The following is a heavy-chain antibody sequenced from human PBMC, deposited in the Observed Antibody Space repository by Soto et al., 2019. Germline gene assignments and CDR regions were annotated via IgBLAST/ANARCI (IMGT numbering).Heavy chain of an antibody. CDR3: ARGIAAAGPKLDY. D-gene: IGHD6-13*01. V-gene: IGHV3-21*01. CDR2: ISSSSSYI. J-gene: IGHJ4*02. CDR1: GFTFSSYS. Sequence: PGGSLRLSCAASGFTFSSYSMNWVRQAPGKGLEWVSSISSSSSYIYYADSVKGRFTISRDNAKNSLYLQMNSLRAEDTAVYYCARGIAAAGPKLDYWGQGTLVTVSS.